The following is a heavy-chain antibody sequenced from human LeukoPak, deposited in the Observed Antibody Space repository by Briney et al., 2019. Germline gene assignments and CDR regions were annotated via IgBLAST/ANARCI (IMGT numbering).Heavy chain of an antibody. CDR2: ISGGGITT. V-gene: IGHV3-23*01. D-gene: IGHD6-19*01. Sequence: GGSLRLSCAASGFTFSNYAMSWVPQAPGKGLEGVSTISGGGITTYYADSAKGRFTISRDNSKNTMFLQMNSLRADDTAVYYCPRQSYASGWNPFDDWGQGILVTVCS. J-gene: IGHJ4*02. CDR3: PRQSYASGWNPFDD. CDR1: GFTFSNYA.